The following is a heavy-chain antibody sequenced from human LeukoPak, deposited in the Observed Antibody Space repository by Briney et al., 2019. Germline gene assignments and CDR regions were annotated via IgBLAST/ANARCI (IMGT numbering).Heavy chain of an antibody. J-gene: IGHJ4*02. D-gene: IGHD3-3*01. V-gene: IGHV5-51*01. CDR1: GYSFTSFW. CDR2: IYPGDSDT. Sequence: GESLKISCKGSGYSFTSFWIGWVRQMPGKGLEWMGVIYPGDSDTRYSPSFQGQVTISADKSISTAYLQWSSLKASDTAMYYCARPDDFWSGPLDYWGQGTLVTVSS. CDR3: ARPDDFWSGPLDY.